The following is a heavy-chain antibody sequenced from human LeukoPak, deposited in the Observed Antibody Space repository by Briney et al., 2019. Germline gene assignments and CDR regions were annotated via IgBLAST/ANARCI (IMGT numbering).Heavy chain of an antibody. CDR1: GFTFSSYG. J-gene: IGHJ4*02. Sequence: GSLRLSCAASGFTFSSYGMHWVRQAPGKGLEWVAVISYDGSNKYYADSVKGRFTISRDNSKNTLYLQMNSLRAEDTAVYYCAKEDYYGSGSYFDYWGQGTLVTVSS. D-gene: IGHD3-10*01. CDR2: ISYDGSNK. CDR3: AKEDYYGSGSYFDY. V-gene: IGHV3-30*18.